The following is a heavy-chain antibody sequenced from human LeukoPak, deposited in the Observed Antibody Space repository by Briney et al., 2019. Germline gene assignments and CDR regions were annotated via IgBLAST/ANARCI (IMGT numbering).Heavy chain of an antibody. V-gene: IGHV3-30*18. CDR2: MSYDGSDK. J-gene: IGHJ4*02. CDR3: AKAVGSISWSFDY. Sequence: GGSLRLSCAASGFTFSTYGMHWVRQAPGKGLEWVALMSYDGSDKSYADSVKGRFTISRDNSKSTLYLQMDSLRGDDAAMYYCAKAVGSISWSFDYWGQGTLVTVSS. CDR1: GFTFSTYG. D-gene: IGHD6-13*01.